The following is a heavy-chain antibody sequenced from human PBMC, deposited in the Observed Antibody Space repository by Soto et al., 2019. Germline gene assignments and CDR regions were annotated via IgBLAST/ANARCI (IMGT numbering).Heavy chain of an antibody. CDR1: GFTFSSYS. J-gene: IGHJ6*03. CDR2: ISSSSSYI. CDR3: ARDQSRLLWFGGELSGYYMDV. D-gene: IGHD3-10*01. Sequence: PGGSLRLSCAASGFTFSSYSMNWVRQAPGKGLEWVSSISSSSSYIYYADSVKGRFTISRDNAKNSLYLQMNSLRAEDTAVYYCARDQSRLLWFGGELSGYYMDVWGKGTTITVSS. V-gene: IGHV3-21*01.